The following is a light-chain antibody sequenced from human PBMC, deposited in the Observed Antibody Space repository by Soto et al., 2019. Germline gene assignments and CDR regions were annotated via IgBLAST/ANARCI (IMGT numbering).Light chain of an antibody. CDR1: QSISSW. CDR2: DAS. J-gene: IGKJ1*01. V-gene: IGKV1-5*01. CDR3: QQYNSYSWT. Sequence: DIQMAQSPSTLCASVGGRVTMACRASQSISSWLAWYQQKPGKAPKLLIYDASSLESGVPSRFSGSGSGTEFTLTISSLQPDDFATYYCQQYNSYSWTFGQGTKVDIK.